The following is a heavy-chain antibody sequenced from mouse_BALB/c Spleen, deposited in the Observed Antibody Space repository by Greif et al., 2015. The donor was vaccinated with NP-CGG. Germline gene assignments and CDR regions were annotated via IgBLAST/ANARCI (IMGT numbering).Heavy chain of an antibody. V-gene: IGHV1-14*01. D-gene: IGHD1-2*01. Sequence: EVKLMESGPELVKPGASVKMSCKASGYTFTSYVMHWVKQKPGQGLEWIGYINPYNDGTKYNEKFKGKATLTSDKSSSTAYMELSSLTSEDSAVYYCAIITTACFDYWGQGTTLTVSS. CDR1: GYTFTSYV. J-gene: IGHJ2*01. CDR2: INPYNDGT. CDR3: AIITTACFDY.